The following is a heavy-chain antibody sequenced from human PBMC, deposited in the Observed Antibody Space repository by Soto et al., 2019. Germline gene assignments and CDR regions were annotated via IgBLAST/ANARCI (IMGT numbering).Heavy chain of an antibody. D-gene: IGHD6-25*01. CDR3: LSKVLSGPWRA. Sequence: EVQLVESGGGLVQPGRSLRLSCAASGFTLSNDLVHWVRQSPGKGLVWVSRISADGSDTAYADSVKGRFSISRDNARNTVYLQMSSLRVDDTAVYYCLSKVLSGPWRAWGQGTLVTVSS. CDR1: GFTLSNDL. CDR2: ISADGSDT. V-gene: IGHV3-74*02. J-gene: IGHJ5*02.